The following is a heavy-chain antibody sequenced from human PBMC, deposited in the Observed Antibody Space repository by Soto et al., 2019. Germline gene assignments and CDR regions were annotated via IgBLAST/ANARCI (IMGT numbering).Heavy chain of an antibody. D-gene: IGHD2-15*01. CDR2: IYYSGST. V-gene: IGHV4-59*01. CDR1: GGSISSYY. Sequence: QVQLQESGPGLVKPSETLSLTCTVSGGSISSYYWSWIRQPPGKGLKWIGYIYYSGSTNYNPSLKSRVTISVDTSKRQFSLKLSSVTAADTVVYFCARERCSGGSCYTRTFDIWGQGTMVTVSS. CDR3: ARERCSGGSCYTRTFDI. J-gene: IGHJ3*02.